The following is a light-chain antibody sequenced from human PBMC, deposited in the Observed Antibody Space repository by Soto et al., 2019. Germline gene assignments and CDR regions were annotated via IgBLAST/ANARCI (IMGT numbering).Light chain of an antibody. Sequence: QPVLTQSPSASASLGASVKLTCTLSSGHSTYAIAWHQQQPEKGPQYLMKINSDGSLKKGDGIPDRFSGSTSGAERYLTISSLQSEDEADYYCQTWGTGIKVFGGGAQLTVL. CDR1: SGHSTYA. V-gene: IGLV4-69*01. CDR2: INSDGSL. J-gene: IGLJ2*01. CDR3: QTWGTGIKV.